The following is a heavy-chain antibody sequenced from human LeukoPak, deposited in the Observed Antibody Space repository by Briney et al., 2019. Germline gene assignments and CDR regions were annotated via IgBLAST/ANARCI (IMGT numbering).Heavy chain of an antibody. J-gene: IGHJ4*02. CDR1: GFTFSTYS. V-gene: IGHV3-48*04. CDR2: ISGSGSPI. Sequence: GGSLRLSCAVSGFTFSTYSMNWVRQAPGKGLEWLSYISGSGSPISYADSVKGRFTISRDNAKNSLYLQMNSLRAEDTAVYYCARDFAWAFDYWGQGTLVTVS. D-gene: IGHD3-3*01. CDR3: ARDFAWAFDY.